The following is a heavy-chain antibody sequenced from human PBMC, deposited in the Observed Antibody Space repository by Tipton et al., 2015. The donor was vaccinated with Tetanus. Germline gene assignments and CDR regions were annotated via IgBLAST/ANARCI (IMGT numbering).Heavy chain of an antibody. CDR2: IYSYSGST. CDR1: GGSISSGTYY. V-gene: IGHV4-39*07. Sequence: GLVKPSETLSLTCTVSGGSISSGTYYWSWIRQPPGKGLEWVGSIYSYSGSTFQNPSLKSRVTISLDTSKNEFSLKLTSVTAADTAVYYCVRGRGLGAYSFGFEFWGQGAQVIVSS. CDR3: VRGRGLGAYSFGFEF. D-gene: IGHD5-18*01. J-gene: IGHJ4*02.